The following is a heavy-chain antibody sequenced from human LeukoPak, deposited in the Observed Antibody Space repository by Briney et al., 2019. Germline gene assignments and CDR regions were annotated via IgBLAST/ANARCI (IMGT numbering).Heavy chain of an antibody. J-gene: IGHJ4*02. Sequence: ASVKVSCKASGYTFTSYGISWVRQAPGQGLEWMGWISAYNGNTNYAQKLQGRGTMTTDTSTSTAYMELRSLRSDDTAVYYCARDSSKKERRDIVVVPDYWGQGTLVTVSS. CDR1: GYTFTSYG. CDR2: ISAYNGNT. D-gene: IGHD2-2*01. CDR3: ARDSSKKERRDIVVVPDY. V-gene: IGHV1-18*01.